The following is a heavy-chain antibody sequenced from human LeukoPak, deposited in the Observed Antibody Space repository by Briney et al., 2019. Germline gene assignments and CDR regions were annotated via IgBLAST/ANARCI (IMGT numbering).Heavy chain of an antibody. CDR3: ASHHDNGGYIRAFHF. V-gene: IGHV4-39*01. D-gene: IGHD4-17*01. Sequence: WLRQAPGKGLEWIGSMYYSGRTYYNPSLNSRVTISVDMSKNQLTLRLSSVTAADTAMYYCASHHDNGGYIRAFHFWGQGTMVTVSS. CDR2: MYYSGRT. J-gene: IGHJ3*01.